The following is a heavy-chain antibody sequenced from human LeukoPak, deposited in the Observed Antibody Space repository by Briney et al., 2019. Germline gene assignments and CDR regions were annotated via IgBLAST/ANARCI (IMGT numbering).Heavy chain of an antibody. CDR1: GFTFTGYY. CDR2: INPNGGHT. Sequence: ASVKVSCKTAGFTFTGYYMHWVRQALGQGLEWMGMINPNGGHTDYAQNFQGRVTMTRDMSTSTVYMELSSLRSEDTAVFYCARSKDNRGYDVRHLDYWGQGTLVPVSS. V-gene: IGHV1-46*01. D-gene: IGHD1-14*01. CDR3: ARSKDNRGYDVRHLDY. J-gene: IGHJ4*02.